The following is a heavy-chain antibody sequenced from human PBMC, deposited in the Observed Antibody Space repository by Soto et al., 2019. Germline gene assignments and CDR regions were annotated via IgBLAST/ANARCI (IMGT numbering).Heavy chain of an antibody. D-gene: IGHD2-2*01. V-gene: IGHV1-2*04. CDR3: ARDRYCSSTSCLLWSYYYGMDV. Sequence: ASVKVFCKASGYTFTGYYMHWVRQAPGQGLEWMGWINPNSGGTNYAQKFQGWVTMTRDTSISTAYMELSRLRSDDTAVYYCARDRYCSSTSCLLWSYYYGMDVWGQGTTVTVSS. CDR1: GYTFTGYY. J-gene: IGHJ6*02. CDR2: INPNSGGT.